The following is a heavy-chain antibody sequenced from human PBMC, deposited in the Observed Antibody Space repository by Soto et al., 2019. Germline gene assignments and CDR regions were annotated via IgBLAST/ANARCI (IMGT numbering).Heavy chain of an antibody. D-gene: IGHD2-15*01. CDR1: GGTFSSYA. Sequence: ASVKFSCTASGGTFSSYAISWVRQAPGQGLEWMGWISAYNGNTNYAQKLQGRVTMTTDTSTSTAYMELRSLRSDDTAVYYCARDHGYCSGGSCYDYWGQGTLVTVSS. CDR2: ISAYNGNT. CDR3: ARDHGYCSGGSCYDY. V-gene: IGHV1-18*01. J-gene: IGHJ4*02.